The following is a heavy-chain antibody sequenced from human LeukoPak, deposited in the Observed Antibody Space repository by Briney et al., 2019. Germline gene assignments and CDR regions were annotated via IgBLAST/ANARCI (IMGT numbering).Heavy chain of an antibody. CDR2: IYSGGST. CDR1: GFTVSSNY. D-gene: IGHD6-19*01. Sequence: GGSLRLSCAASGFTVSSNYMSWVRQAPGKGLEWVSVIYSGGSTYYADSVKGRFTISRDNSKNTLYLQMNSLRAEDTAVYYCARHSSGWYYFDYWGQGTLVTVSS. V-gene: IGHV3-53*01. J-gene: IGHJ4*02. CDR3: ARHSSGWYYFDY.